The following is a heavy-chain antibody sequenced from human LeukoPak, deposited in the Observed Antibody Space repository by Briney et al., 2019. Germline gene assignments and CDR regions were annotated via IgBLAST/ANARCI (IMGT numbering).Heavy chain of an antibody. Sequence: ASVKVSCKASGYTFTSYGISWVRQTPGQGLEWMGWISAYNGNTNYAQKLQGRVTMTTDTSTSTAYMELRSLRSDDTAVYYCARGFPYSGYDSYLDLDYWGQGTLVTVSS. CDR3: ARGFPYSGYDSYLDLDY. V-gene: IGHV1-18*01. CDR1: GYTFTSYG. J-gene: IGHJ4*02. D-gene: IGHD5-12*01. CDR2: ISAYNGNT.